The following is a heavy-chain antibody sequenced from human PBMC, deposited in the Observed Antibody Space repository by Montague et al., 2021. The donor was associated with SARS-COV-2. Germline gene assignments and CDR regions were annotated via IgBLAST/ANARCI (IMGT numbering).Heavy chain of an antibody. CDR1: GGSISNYY. V-gene: IGHV4-59*01. Sequence: SETLSLTCTVSGGSISNYYWRWIRHPPGTGLEWIGYIHYSGSTDYSPSLKSRVTISLDTSKNQFSLKVTSVTAADTAVYYCASGGCSYNHGLDVWGPGTTVTVSS. CDR2: IHYSGST. CDR3: ASGGCSYNHGLDV. D-gene: IGHD3-10*01. J-gene: IGHJ6*02.